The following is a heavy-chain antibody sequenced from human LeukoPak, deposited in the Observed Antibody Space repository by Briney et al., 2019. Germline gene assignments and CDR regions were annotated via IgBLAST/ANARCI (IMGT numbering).Heavy chain of an antibody. Sequence: ASVKVSCKASGYTLTSYYMHWVRQAPGQGLEWMGIINPSGGSTSYAQKFQGRVTMTRDTSTSTVCMELSCLRSEDTAVYYCARLTMVRGVITHFDYWGQGTLVTDSS. CDR2: INPSGGST. CDR3: ARLTMVRGVITHFDY. D-gene: IGHD3-10*01. V-gene: IGHV1-46*03. J-gene: IGHJ4*02. CDR1: GYTLTSYY.